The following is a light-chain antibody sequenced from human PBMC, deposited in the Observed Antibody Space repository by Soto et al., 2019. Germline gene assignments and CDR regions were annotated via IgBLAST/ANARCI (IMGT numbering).Light chain of an antibody. CDR3: KSYTGINNWV. V-gene: IGLV2-8*01. J-gene: IGLJ3*02. CDR1: SSDVGGYNY. Sequence: QSALTQPPSASGSPGQSVTISCTGTSSDVGGYNYVSWYQQHPGKAPKVMIYEVNKRPSGVPDRFSGSKSGNTASLTVSGLQAEDEADYFCKSYTGINNWVFGGGTQRTVL. CDR2: EVN.